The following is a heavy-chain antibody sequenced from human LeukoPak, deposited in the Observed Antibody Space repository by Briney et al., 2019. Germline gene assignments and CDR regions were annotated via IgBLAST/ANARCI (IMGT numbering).Heavy chain of an antibody. D-gene: IGHD2-15*01. J-gene: IGHJ4*02. Sequence: ASVKVSCKASGYTFTGYYMHWVRQAPGQGLEWMGWINPNSGGTNYAQKLQGRVTMTRDTSISTAYMELSRLRSDDTAVYYCARVGLGYCSGGSCYCDYWGQGTLVTVSS. V-gene: IGHV1-2*02. CDR1: GYTFTGYY. CDR2: INPNSGGT. CDR3: ARVGLGYCSGGSCYCDY.